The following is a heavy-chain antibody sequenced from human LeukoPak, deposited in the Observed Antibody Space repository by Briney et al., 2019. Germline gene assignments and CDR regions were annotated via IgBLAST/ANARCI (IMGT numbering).Heavy chain of an antibody. Sequence: ASVKVSCKASGYTFTRYGFSWVRQAPGQGLEWMGWISAYNGDTNYAQKFQGRVTMTTDTSTSTAYMELRSLRSDDTAVYYCARGYVEMSTIRDFGYWGQGTLVTVSS. J-gene: IGHJ4*02. CDR2: ISAYNGDT. CDR3: ARGYVEMSTIRDFGY. D-gene: IGHD5-24*01. V-gene: IGHV1-18*01. CDR1: GYTFTRYG.